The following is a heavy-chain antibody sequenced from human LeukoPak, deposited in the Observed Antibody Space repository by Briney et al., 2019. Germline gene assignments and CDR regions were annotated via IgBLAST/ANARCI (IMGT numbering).Heavy chain of an antibody. CDR3: ARELSGSISRHFDY. CDR2: INTDGNIT. J-gene: IGHJ4*02. Sequence: PGGSLRLSCAASGFTFSNYWMHWVRQAPGRGLVWVSRINTDGNITTYADSVKGRFSISRDNAKNALYLQMNSLRAEDTAVFYCARELSGSISRHFDYWGQGTLVTVSS. V-gene: IGHV3-74*01. D-gene: IGHD2-15*01. CDR1: GFTFSNYW.